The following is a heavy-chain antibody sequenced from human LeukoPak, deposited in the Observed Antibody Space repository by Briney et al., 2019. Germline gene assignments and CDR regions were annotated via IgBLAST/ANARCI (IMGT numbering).Heavy chain of an antibody. CDR3: ARSYCSTSCYRSAFDI. J-gene: IGHJ3*02. Sequence: SETLSLTCTVSSGSISTYYWSWIRQPPGKGLEWIGCIYYSGSTNYNPSLKSRVTISVDTSKNQFSLKLNSVTAADTAVYYCARSYCSTSCYRSAFDIWGQGTMVTVSS. CDR2: IYYSGST. D-gene: IGHD2-2*01. V-gene: IGHV4-59*01. CDR1: SGSISTYY.